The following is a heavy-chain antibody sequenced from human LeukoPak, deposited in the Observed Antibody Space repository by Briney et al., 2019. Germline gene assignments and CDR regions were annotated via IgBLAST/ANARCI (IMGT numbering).Heavy chain of an antibody. Sequence: SETLSLTCTVSGGSISSYYWSWIRQPPGKGLEWIGYIYYSGSTNYNPSLKSRVTISVDTSKNQFSLKLSSVTAADTAVYYCARSPDWLRYGYYGMDVWGQGTTVTVSS. CDR3: ARSPDWLRYGYYGMDV. J-gene: IGHJ6*02. D-gene: IGHD3-9*01. CDR2: IYYSGST. CDR1: GGSISSYY. V-gene: IGHV4-59*01.